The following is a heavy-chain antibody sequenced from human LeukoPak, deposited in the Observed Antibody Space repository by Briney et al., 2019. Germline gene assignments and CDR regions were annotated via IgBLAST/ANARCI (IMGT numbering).Heavy chain of an antibody. CDR1: GYSFTSYW. D-gene: IGHD1-14*01. CDR2: IYPGDSAT. J-gene: IGHJ5*02. V-gene: IGHV5-51*01. CDR3: ARGRYLNWFDP. Sequence: GESLKISFQGSGYSFTSYWIGWVRQMPGKGLEWMGIIYPGDSATRYSPSFQGQVTISADKSISTAYLQWSSLKASDTAMYYCARGRYLNWFDPWGQGTLVTVSS.